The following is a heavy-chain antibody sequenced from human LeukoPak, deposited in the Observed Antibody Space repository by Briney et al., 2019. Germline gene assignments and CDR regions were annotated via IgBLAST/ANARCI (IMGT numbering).Heavy chain of an antibody. CDR3: ARVRSDYSSSSPPDY. V-gene: IGHV3-74*01. CDR1: GFTFSTYW. CDR2: IDNGGSTT. J-gene: IGHJ4*02. D-gene: IGHD6-6*01. Sequence: GGSLRLSCAASGFTFSTYWMHWVRQAPGKGLVWVSRIDNGGSTTLYADSVRGRFIISRDNAKNTLYLQMNSLRPEDTAIYYCARVRSDYSSSSPPDYWGQGTPVTVSS.